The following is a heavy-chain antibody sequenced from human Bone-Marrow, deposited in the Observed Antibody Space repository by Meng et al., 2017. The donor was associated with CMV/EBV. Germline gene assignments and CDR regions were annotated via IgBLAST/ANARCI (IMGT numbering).Heavy chain of an antibody. J-gene: IGHJ3*02. Sequence: SQTLSLTCAISGDSVSSNSAAWNWIRQSPSRGLEWLGRTYYRSKWYNDYAVSVKSRITINPDTSKNQFSLQLNSVTPEDTAVYYCARDLGWEVRFTVAFDIWGQGIMVTVSS. D-gene: IGHD1-26*01. CDR3: ARDLGWEVRFTVAFDI. CDR1: GDSVSSNSAA. CDR2: TYYRSKWYN. V-gene: IGHV6-1*01.